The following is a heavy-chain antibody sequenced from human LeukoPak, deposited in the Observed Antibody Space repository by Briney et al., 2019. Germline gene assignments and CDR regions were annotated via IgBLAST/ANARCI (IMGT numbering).Heavy chain of an antibody. J-gene: IGHJ4*02. CDR3: ARTEGYDYVWGSYHY. V-gene: IGHV3-30-3*01. Sequence: GGSLRLSCAASGFTFSSYAMHRVRQAPGKGLEWVAVISYDGSNKYYADSVKGRFTISRDNSKNTLYLQMNSLRAEDTAVYYCARTEGYDYVWGSYHYWGQGTLVTVSS. D-gene: IGHD3-16*02. CDR2: ISYDGSNK. CDR1: GFTFSSYA.